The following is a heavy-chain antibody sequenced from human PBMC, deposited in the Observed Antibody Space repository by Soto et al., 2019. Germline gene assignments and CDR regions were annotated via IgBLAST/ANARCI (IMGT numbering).Heavy chain of an antibody. CDR3: AREGGFHYYYGMDV. V-gene: IGHV1-3*01. Sequence: ASVKVSCKASGYTFTSYAMHWVRQAPGQRLEWMGWINAGNGNTKYSQKFQGRVTITRDTSASTAYMELSSLRSEDTAVYYCAREGGFHYYYGMDVWGQGTTVTVS. CDR2: INAGNGNT. CDR1: GYTFTSYA. D-gene: IGHD3-10*01. J-gene: IGHJ6*02.